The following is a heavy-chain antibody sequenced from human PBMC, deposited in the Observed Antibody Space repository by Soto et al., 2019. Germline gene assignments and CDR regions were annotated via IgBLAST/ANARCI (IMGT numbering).Heavy chain of an antibody. Sequence: LTWIRQTPGKGLEWIGEISHSGSTNYNPSLMSRVTMSADTSKKQFSLRLSSVTAADTALYFCARGYESSRRYLPLLDYWGQGTLVTVSS. D-gene: IGHD3-22*01. CDR2: ISHSGST. CDR3: ARGYESSRRYLPLLDY. J-gene: IGHJ4*02. V-gene: IGHV4-34*01.